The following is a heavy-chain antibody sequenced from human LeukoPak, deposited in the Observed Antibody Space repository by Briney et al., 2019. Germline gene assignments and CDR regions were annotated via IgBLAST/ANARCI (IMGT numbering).Heavy chain of an antibody. CDR2: ISSGGTT. J-gene: IGHJ4*02. Sequence: GGSLRLSCAASGFAVTRSYMTWVRQAPGKGLEWVSVISSGGTTYYADSVKGRFTISTNNFKNTLYLQMNILTAEDTAVYYCARSPYADHFGYWGQGTLVTVSS. V-gene: IGHV3-53*01. D-gene: IGHD4-17*01. CDR1: GFAVTRSY. CDR3: ARSPYADHFGY.